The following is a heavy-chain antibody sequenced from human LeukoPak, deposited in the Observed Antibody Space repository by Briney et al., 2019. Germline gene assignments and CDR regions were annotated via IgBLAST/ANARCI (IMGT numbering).Heavy chain of an antibody. CDR2: IYPGDSDT. J-gene: IGHJ3*02. D-gene: IGHD5-24*01. CDR3: ARQRPGYINDAFDI. V-gene: IGHV5-51*01. CDR1: GYSFSNEW. Sequence: GESLKISCKASGYSFSNEWIGWVRQVPGKGLEWMGIIYPGDSDTRYSPSLQGQVTISADKSINTAFLQRSSLGASDTAIYFCARQRPGYINDAFDIWGQGTRVTVSS.